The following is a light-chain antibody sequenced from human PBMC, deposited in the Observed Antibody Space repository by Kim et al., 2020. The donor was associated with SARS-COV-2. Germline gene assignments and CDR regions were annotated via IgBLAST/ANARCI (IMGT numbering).Light chain of an antibody. CDR1: SSLVGDYNY. CDR3: TSYTGADTVL. V-gene: IGLV2-14*03. Sequence: GQSFTLSCAGTSSLVGDYNYVSWYQQHPDQAPKLIIYDVSYRPSGVSTHFSGSKSGNTASLTISGLQAADEADYYCTSYTGADTVLFGGGTQLTVL. J-gene: IGLJ2*01. CDR2: DVS.